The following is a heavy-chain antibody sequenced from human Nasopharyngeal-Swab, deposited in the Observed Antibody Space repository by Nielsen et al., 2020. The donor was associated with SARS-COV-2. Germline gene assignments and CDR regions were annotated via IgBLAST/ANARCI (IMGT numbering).Heavy chain of an antibody. CDR2: INHSGST. J-gene: IGHJ4*02. Sequence: SETLSLTCAVYGGSFSGYYWSWIRQPPGKGLEWIGEINHSGSTNYNPSLKSRVTISVDTSKNQFSLKLSSVTAADTAVYYCARHLGYSSGWYGFSFDYWGQGTLVTVSS. CDR1: GGSFSGYY. V-gene: IGHV4-34*01. CDR3: ARHLGYSSGWYGFSFDY. D-gene: IGHD6-19*01.